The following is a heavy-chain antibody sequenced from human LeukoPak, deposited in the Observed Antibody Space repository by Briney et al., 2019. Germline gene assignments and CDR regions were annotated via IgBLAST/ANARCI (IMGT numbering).Heavy chain of an antibody. CDR2: IYPGDSDT. CDR3: ARSLRFLEWLLFDY. CDR1: GYSFTSYW. V-gene: IGHV5-51*01. D-gene: IGHD3-3*01. Sequence: GESLKISWKGSGYSFTSYWIGWVRQMPGKGLEWMWIIYPGDSDTRYSPPFQGQVTISADTSISTAYLQWSSLKASATAMYYCARSLRFLEWLLFDYWGQGTLVTVSS. J-gene: IGHJ4*02.